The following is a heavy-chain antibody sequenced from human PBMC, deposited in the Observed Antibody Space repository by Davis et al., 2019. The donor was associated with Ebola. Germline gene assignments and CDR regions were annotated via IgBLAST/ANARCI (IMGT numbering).Heavy chain of an antibody. D-gene: IGHD3-9*01. J-gene: IGHJ4*02. V-gene: IGHV1-18*04. CDR3: ARAPNYDVLTGTSSYYFDY. CDR1: CYTFSSYG. Sequence: ASFKVSCYSSCYTFSSYGLVWWRQAPGLGLEWMGWISGFNTNTNFSQKFQGRVIVSKDTSTNTAYMDLRSLTSDDTAIYYCARAPNYDVLTGTSSYYFDYWGQGTLVTVSS. CDR2: ISGFNTNT.